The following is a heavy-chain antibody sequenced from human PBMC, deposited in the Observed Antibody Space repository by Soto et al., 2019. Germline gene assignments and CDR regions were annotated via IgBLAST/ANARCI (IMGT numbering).Heavy chain of an antibody. Sequence: QVQLVQSGAEVKKPGASVKVSCKVSGYTLTELSMHWVRQAPGKGLEWMGGFDPEDGETIYAQKFQGRVTMXXDTSTDTAYMELSSLRSEDTAVYYCATGHSGWWYHWGQGTLVTVSS. J-gene: IGHJ4*02. CDR2: FDPEDGET. CDR3: ATGHSGWWYH. D-gene: IGHD6-19*01. CDR1: GYTLTELS. V-gene: IGHV1-24*01.